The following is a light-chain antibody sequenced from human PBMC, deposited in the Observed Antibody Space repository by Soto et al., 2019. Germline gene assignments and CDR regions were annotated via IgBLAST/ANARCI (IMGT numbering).Light chain of an antibody. V-gene: IGKV1-39*01. CDR2: EST. Sequence: DIHMTQSPSSLSASVGDTVIITCRASQNVRSYLNWYQQKSEKAPKLLIYESTNLEGGAPSRFSGDGFGTDFTLTISSLHPEDFATYYCQQSFFAPPTFGRGTKVDIK. CDR1: QNVRSY. J-gene: IGKJ1*01. CDR3: QQSFFAPPT.